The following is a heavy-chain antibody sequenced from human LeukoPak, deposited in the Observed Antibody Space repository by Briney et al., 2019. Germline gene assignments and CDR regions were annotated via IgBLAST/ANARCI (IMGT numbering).Heavy chain of an antibody. V-gene: IGHV3-74*01. Sequence: GGSLRLSCAASGFTFSSYWMHWVRQAPGQGLVWVSLINTDGSSATYADSVKGRFTISRDNARNTLYLQMNSLRAEDTAVYYCTRQMPAIRYFDFWGQGTLSPSPQ. J-gene: IGHJ4*02. CDR2: INTDGSSA. D-gene: IGHD5-24*01. CDR1: GFTFSSYW. CDR3: TRQMPAIRYFDF.